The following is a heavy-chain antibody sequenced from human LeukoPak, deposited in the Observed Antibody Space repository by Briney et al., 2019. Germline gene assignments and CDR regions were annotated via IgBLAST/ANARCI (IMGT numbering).Heavy chain of an antibody. J-gene: IGHJ4*02. CDR3: ARDVVDYQGFAY. D-gene: IGHD4-11*01. Sequence: ASVKVSCKASGYTFTSYYMHWVRQAPGQGLEWMGIINPSGGSTSYAQKFQGRVTMTRDTSTSTVYMELSSLRSEDTSVYYCARDVVDYQGFAYWGQGTLATVSP. CDR2: INPSGGST. V-gene: IGHV1-46*01. CDR1: GYTFTSYY.